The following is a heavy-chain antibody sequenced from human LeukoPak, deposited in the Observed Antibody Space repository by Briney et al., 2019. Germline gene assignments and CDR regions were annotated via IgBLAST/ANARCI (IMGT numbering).Heavy chain of an antibody. CDR3: ARLGYCSSTSCPYYYYYMDV. V-gene: IGHV3-20*04. CDR2: INWNGGST. J-gene: IGHJ6*03. D-gene: IGHD2-2*01. CDR1: GFTFSTST. Sequence: GGSLRLSCAASGFTFSTSTMSWVRQAPGKGLEWVSGINWNGGSTGYADSVKGRFTISRDNAKNSLYLQMNSLRAEDTALYYCARLGYCSSTSCPYYYYYMDVWGKGTTVTVSS.